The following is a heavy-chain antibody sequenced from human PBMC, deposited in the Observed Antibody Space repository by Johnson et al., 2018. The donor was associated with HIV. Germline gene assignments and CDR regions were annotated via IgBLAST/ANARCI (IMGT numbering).Heavy chain of an antibody. V-gene: IGHV3-74*02. D-gene: IGHD2-8*02. CDR3: ARAQVLADDAFNI. CDR1: GFTFSSYW. CDR2: INGDGSST. Sequence: VQLVESGGGLVQPGGSLILSCAASGFTFSSYWMHWVRQAPGKGLVWVSRINGDGSSTSYADSVKGRFTISRDNAKNTVYLQMSSLRTEDTAKYYCARAQVLADDAFNIWGQGTMVTVSP. J-gene: IGHJ3*02.